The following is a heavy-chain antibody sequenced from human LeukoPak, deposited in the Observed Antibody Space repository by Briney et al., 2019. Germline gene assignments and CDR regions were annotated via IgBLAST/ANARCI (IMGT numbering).Heavy chain of an antibody. CDR2: ISWNSGSI. J-gene: IGHJ4*02. CDR1: GFTFDDYA. Sequence: PGRSLRLSCAASGFTFDDYAMHWVRQAPGKGLEWVSGISWNSGSIGYADSVKGRFTISRDNAKNSLYLQMNSLRAEDMALYYCARAGYCSSTSCYDGFDYWGQGTLVTVSS. CDR3: ARAGYCSSTSCYDGFDY. D-gene: IGHD2-2*01. V-gene: IGHV3-9*03.